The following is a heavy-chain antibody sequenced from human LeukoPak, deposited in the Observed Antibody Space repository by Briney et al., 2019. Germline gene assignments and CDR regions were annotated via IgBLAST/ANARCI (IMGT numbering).Heavy chain of an antibody. V-gene: IGHV4-61*08. Sequence: SETLSLTCAVSGVSISRGGYAWNWIRQPPGKGLEWIAYIYHSGTTNYNPSLKSRVTISVDTSKNQFSLKLSSVTAADTAVYYCARDTLIAAFDYWGQGTLVTVSS. D-gene: IGHD6-13*01. J-gene: IGHJ4*02. CDR2: IYHSGTT. CDR1: GVSISRGGYA. CDR3: ARDTLIAAFDY.